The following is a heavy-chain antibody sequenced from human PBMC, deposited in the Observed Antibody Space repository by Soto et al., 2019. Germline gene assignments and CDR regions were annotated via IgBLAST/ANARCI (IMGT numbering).Heavy chain of an antibody. CDR1: GGTFSGYA. V-gene: IGHV1-69*01. Sequence: QAQLMQSGAEVKKPGSSVKVSCKASGGTFSGYAINWVRQAPGQGLEWMGGIIPLLGITDYGQKFQGRITTAADESTGTAYMALRGLRSEDTAVYYCARDPSSITGTTSSEDFQHWGQGTLVSVSS. J-gene: IGHJ1*01. CDR2: IIPLLGIT. CDR3: ARDPSSITGTTSSEDFQH. D-gene: IGHD1-20*01.